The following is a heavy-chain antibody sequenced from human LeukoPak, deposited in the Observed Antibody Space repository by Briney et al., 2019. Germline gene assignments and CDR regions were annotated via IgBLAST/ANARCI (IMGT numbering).Heavy chain of an antibody. Sequence: SETLSLTCTVSGGSISSGDYYWSWLRQPPGKGLEWIGYIYYSGSTYYNPSLKSRVTISVYTSKNQFSLKLSSVTAADTAVYYCARVPVYSGTYFDYWGQGTLVTVSS. V-gene: IGHV4-30-4*01. J-gene: IGHJ4*02. CDR3: ARVPVYSGTYFDY. D-gene: IGHD1-26*01. CDR2: IYYSGST. CDR1: GGSISSGDYY.